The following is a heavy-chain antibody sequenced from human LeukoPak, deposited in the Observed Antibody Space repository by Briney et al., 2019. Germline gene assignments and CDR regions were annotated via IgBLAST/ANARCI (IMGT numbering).Heavy chain of an antibody. Sequence: PSETLSLICTVSGGSISSYYWSWIRQPPGKGLEWIGYIYYSGSTNYNPSLKSRVTISVDTPKNQFSLKLSSVTAADTAVYYCARGDCSSTSCYTRRYWFDPWGQGTLVTVSS. CDR3: ARGDCSSTSCYTRRYWFDP. V-gene: IGHV4-59*01. CDR2: IYYSGST. D-gene: IGHD2-2*02. CDR1: GGSISSYY. J-gene: IGHJ5*02.